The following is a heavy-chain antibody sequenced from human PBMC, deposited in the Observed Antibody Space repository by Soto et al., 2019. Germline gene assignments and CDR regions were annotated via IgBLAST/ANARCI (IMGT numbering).Heavy chain of an antibody. D-gene: IGHD3-10*01. CDR3: VKNSGWFNT. J-gene: IGHJ5*02. CDR2: IDGSGGIT. CDR1: GFTFGTTD. V-gene: IGHV3-23*01. Sequence: SLRLSCAASGFTFGTTDMSWVRQAPGEGLEWVSTIDGSGGITYYADSVKGRFTIPRDNSRNTVYLQMNSLRGDDTALYYCVKNSGWFNTWGQGALVTVSS.